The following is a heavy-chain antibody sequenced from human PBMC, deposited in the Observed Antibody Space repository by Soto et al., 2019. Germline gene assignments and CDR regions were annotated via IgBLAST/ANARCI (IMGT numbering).Heavy chain of an antibody. Sequence: GASVKVSCKASGYTLTELSMHWVRQAPGKGLEWMGGFDPEDGETIYAQKFQGRVTITADESTSTAYMELSSLRSEDTAVYYCARGRGYYDSSGYYMDAFDIWGQGTMVTVSS. J-gene: IGHJ3*02. CDR1: GYTLTELS. V-gene: IGHV1-24*01. CDR3: ARGRGYYDSSGYYMDAFDI. D-gene: IGHD3-22*01. CDR2: FDPEDGET.